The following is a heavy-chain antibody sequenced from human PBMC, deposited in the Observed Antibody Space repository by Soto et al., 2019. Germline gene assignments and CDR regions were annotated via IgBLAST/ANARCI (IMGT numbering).Heavy chain of an antibody. CDR2: IYPGDSDT. CDR1: GYSFTSYW. D-gene: IGHD2-21*02. CDR3: ARPTYCGGDCYWFDP. Sequence: ESLKISCKGSGYSFTSYWIGWVRQMPGKGLEWMGIIYPGDSDTRYSPSFQGQVTISADKSISTAYLQWSSLKASDTAMYYCARPTYCGGDCYWFDPWGQGTLVTVSS. J-gene: IGHJ5*02. V-gene: IGHV5-51*01.